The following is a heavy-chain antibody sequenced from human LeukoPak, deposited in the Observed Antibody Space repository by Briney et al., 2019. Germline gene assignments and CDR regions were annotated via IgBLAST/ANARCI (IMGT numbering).Heavy chain of an antibody. CDR3: ARRGGYNSRFDP. CDR1: GGSISSSDYY. V-gene: IGHV4-39*01. J-gene: IGHJ5*02. CDR2: IYYSGST. D-gene: IGHD5-24*01. Sequence: PSETLSLTCTVSGGSISSSDYYWGWIRQPPGKGLGWIGNIYYSGSTYYNPSLKSRVTISVDTSKNQFSLNLSSVTAADTAVYYCARRGGYNSRFDPWGQGTLVTVSS.